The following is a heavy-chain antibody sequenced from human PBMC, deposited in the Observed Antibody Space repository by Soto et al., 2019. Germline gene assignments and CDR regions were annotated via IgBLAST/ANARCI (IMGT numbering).Heavy chain of an antibody. J-gene: IGHJ4*02. D-gene: IGHD5-12*01. CDR1: GGSISSSSYY. Sequence: QLQLQESGPGLVKPSETLSLTCTVSGGSISSSSYYWGWIRQPPGKGLEGIGSIYYSGSTYYNPSLKSRVTISVDTSKNQFSLKRSSVSAADTAVYYCASTNIVATTAKYFDYWGQGTLGTVSS. CDR2: IYYSGST. CDR3: ASTNIVATTAKYFDY. V-gene: IGHV4-39*01.